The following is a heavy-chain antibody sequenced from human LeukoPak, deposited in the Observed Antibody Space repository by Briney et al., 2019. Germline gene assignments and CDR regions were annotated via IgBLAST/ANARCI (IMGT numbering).Heavy chain of an antibody. D-gene: IGHD6-13*01. CDR3: ATGAQQLGY. J-gene: IGHJ4*02. V-gene: IGHV3-7*03. CDR1: GFTFSGYW. CDR2: IKQDGSEK. Sequence: GGSLRLSCVASGFTFSGYWMSWVRQAPGKGLEWVANIKQDGSEKYYVDSVKGRFTISRDNAKNSLYLQVNSLRAEDTGMYYCATGAQQLGYWGQGTLVTVSS.